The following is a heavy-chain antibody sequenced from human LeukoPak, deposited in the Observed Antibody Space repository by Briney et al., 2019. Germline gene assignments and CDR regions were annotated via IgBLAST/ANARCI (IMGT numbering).Heavy chain of an antibody. CDR1: GGSISTYY. CDR3: ARGQSSSWYAEFFQH. J-gene: IGHJ1*01. CDR2: IDYSGST. D-gene: IGHD6-13*01. V-gene: IGHV4-59*01. Sequence: SETLSLTCTVSGGSISTYYWSWIRQPPGKGLEWIGYIDYSGSTNYNSSLKSRVTISVDTSKNQFSLKLSSVTAADTAVYYCARGQSSSWYAEFFQHWGQGTLVIVSS.